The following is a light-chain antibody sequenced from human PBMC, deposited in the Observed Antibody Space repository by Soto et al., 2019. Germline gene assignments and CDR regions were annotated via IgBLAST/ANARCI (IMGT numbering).Light chain of an antibody. J-gene: IGKJ3*01. CDR2: SAS. V-gene: IGKV3-15*01. Sequence: EIVMTQSPATLSLSPGQRATLSCRASQSVSSKLAWYQQRPGQAPRLLIYSASTRATGIPARFSGSGSGTEFTLTISSLQSEDFAVYYCQQRSSWPPGFTFGPGTKVDIK. CDR1: QSVSSK. CDR3: QQRSSWPPGFT.